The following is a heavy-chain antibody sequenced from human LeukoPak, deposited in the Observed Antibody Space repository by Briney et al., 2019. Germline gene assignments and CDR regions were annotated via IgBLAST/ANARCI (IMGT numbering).Heavy chain of an antibody. V-gene: IGHV3-11*04. CDR3: AKEHYDSGMFEYYFDY. J-gene: IGHJ4*02. Sequence: PGGSLRLSCAASGFTFSDYYMSWIRQAPGKGLEWVSYISSSGSTIYYADSVKGRFTISRDNSKNTLYLQMNSLRAEDTAVYYCAKEHYDSGMFEYYFDYWGQGTLVTVSS. CDR1: GFTFSDYY. D-gene: IGHD3-22*01. CDR2: ISSSGSTI.